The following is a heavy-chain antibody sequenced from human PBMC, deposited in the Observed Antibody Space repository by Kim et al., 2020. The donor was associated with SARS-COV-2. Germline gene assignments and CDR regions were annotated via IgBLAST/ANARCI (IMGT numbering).Heavy chain of an antibody. J-gene: IGHJ4*02. CDR3: VREPNY. V-gene: IGHV3-11*01. Sequence: GGSLRLSCAASGFSFSDNYMSWIRQAPGKGLEWVAYINSDGSSIKYADSVNGRFTISRDNAKKSLSLQMNSLTPEDTAVYYCVREPNYWGQGTLVTVSS. CDR1: GFSFSDNY. CDR2: INSDGSSI.